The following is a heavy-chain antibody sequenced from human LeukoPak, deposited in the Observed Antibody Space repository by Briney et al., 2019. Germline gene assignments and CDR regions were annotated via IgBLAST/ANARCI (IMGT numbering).Heavy chain of an antibody. J-gene: IGHJ4*02. CDR3: AKGTWAAAGTSLDY. D-gene: IGHD6-13*01. CDR2: ISYDGSNK. V-gene: IGHV3-30*18. Sequence: GRSLRLSCAASGFTFSSYGMHWVRQAPGKGLEWVAVISYDGSNKYYADSVKGRFTISRDNSKNTLYLQMNSLRAEDTAVYYCAKGTWAAAGTSLDYWRGGTLLTVST. CDR1: GFTFSSYG.